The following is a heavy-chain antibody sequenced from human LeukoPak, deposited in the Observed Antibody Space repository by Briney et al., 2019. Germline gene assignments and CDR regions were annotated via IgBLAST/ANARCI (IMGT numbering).Heavy chain of an antibody. V-gene: IGHV1-18*01. CDR3: ARTTVTTFSDAFDI. Sequence: ASVNVSCTASGYTFTSYGISWVRQAPGQGLEWMGWISAYNGKTKYAQKLQGRVTMTTDTSTSTAYMELRSLRSDDTAVYYCARTTVTTFSDAFDIWGQGTMVTVSS. J-gene: IGHJ3*02. CDR2: ISAYNGKT. CDR1: GYTFTSYG. D-gene: IGHD4-17*01.